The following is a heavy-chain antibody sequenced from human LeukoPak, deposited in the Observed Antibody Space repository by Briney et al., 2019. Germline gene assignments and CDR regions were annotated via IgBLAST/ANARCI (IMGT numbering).Heavy chain of an antibody. CDR2: IYSGGST. D-gene: IGHD5-18*01. V-gene: IGHV3-66*01. J-gene: IGHJ4*02. CDR1: GFTFSSYA. Sequence: GGSLRLSCAASGFTFSSYAMSWVRQAPGKGLEWVSVIYSGGSTYYADSVKGRFTISRDNSKNTLYLQMNSLRAEDTAVYYCARDHSHYYFDYWGQGTLVTVSS. CDR3: ARDHSHYYFDY.